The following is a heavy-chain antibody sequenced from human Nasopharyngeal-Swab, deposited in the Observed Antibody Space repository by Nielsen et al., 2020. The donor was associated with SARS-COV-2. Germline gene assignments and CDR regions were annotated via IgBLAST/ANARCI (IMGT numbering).Heavy chain of an antibody. D-gene: IGHD1-14*01. Sequence: RQAPGKGLEWIGEINHSGSTNYNPSLKSRVTISVDTSKNQFSLKLSSVTAADTAVYYCARDNRTLDPWGQGTLVTVSS. CDR2: INHSGST. CDR3: ARDNRTLDP. V-gene: IGHV4-34*01. J-gene: IGHJ5*02.